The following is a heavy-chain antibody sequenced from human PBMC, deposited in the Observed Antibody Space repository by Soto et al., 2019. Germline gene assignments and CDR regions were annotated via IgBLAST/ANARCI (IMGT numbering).Heavy chain of an antibody. V-gene: IGHV2-26*01. CDR2: IFSNDEK. D-gene: IGHD3-22*01. J-gene: IGHJ6*01. CDR1: GFSLSNARMG. Sequence: QVTLKESGPVLVKPTETLTLTCTVSGFSLSNARMGVSWIRQPPGKALEWLAHIFSNDEKSYSTSLKSRLTISKDTSKSQVALTMTNMDPGDTATYYCARIGLSYYYDSSGYQYCYYYGMDGWGQGTTVTVSS. CDR3: ARIGLSYYYDSSGYQYCYYYGMDG.